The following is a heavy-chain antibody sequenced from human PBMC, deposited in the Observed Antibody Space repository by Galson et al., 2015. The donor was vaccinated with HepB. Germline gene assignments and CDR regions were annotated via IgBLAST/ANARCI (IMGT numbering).Heavy chain of an antibody. CDR1: GFTFSDYY. CDR3: ARDPRIVVVPAARYYYYGMDV. J-gene: IGHJ6*02. V-gene: IGHV3-11*06. Sequence: SLRLSCAASGFTFSDYYMSWIRQAPGKGLEWVSYISSSSSYTNYADSVKGRFTISRDNAKNSLYLQMNSLRAEDTAVHYCARDPRIVVVPAARYYYYGMDVWGQGTTVTVSS. D-gene: IGHD2-2*01. CDR2: ISSSSSYT.